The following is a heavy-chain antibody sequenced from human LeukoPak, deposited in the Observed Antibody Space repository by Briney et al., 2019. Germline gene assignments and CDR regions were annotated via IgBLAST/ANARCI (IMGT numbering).Heavy chain of an antibody. Sequence: ASVKVSCKASGYTFTSYDINWVRQATGQGLEWMGWMNPNSGNTGYAQKFQGRVTMTRDTSISTAYMELSRLRSDDTAVYYCARMYLDPEWVLSFFDFWGQGTLVTVSS. D-gene: IGHD3-3*01. V-gene: IGHV1-8*01. CDR2: MNPNSGNT. CDR3: ARMYLDPEWVLSFFDF. J-gene: IGHJ5*01. CDR1: GYTFTSYD.